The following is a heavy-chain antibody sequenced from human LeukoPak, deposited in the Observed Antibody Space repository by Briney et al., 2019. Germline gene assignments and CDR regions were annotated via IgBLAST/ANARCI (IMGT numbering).Heavy chain of an antibody. D-gene: IGHD4-11*01. Sequence: SVKVSCKASGGTFSSYAISWVRQAPGQGLEWMGGIIPIFGTANYAQKFQGRVTITADESTSTAYMELSSLRSEDTAVYYCARDLHSNYVFDPWGQGTLVTVSS. CDR1: GGTFSSYA. CDR3: ARDLHSNYVFDP. CDR2: IIPIFGTA. J-gene: IGHJ5*02. V-gene: IGHV1-69*01.